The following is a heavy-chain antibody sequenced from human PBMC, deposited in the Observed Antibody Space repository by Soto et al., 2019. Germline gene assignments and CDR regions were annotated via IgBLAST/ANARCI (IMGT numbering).Heavy chain of an antibody. D-gene: IGHD1-26*01. CDR2: ISYDGSNK. J-gene: IGHJ2*01. CDR3: AKDALSGSYPHWYFDL. CDR1: GFTFSSYG. V-gene: IGHV3-30*18. Sequence: QVQLVESGGGVVQPGRSLRLSCAASGFTFSSYGMHWVRQAPGKGLEWVAVISYDGSNKYYADSVKGRFTISRDNSKNTLYLQMNSLRAENTAVYYWAKDALSGSYPHWYFDLWGRGTLVTVSS.